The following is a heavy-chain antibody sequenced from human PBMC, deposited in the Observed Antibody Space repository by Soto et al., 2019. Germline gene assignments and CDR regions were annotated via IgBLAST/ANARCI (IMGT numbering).Heavy chain of an antibody. Sequence: EASVKVSCKASGYTFTSYDINWVRQATGQGLEWMGWMNPNSGNTGYAQKFQGRVTMTRNTSISTAYMELSSLRSEDTAVYYCARVLGRLDYYYYGMDVWGQGTTVTVSS. V-gene: IGHV1-8*01. CDR3: ARVLGRLDYYYYGMDV. CDR2: MNPNSGNT. CDR1: GYTFTSYD. J-gene: IGHJ6*02. D-gene: IGHD3-10*01.